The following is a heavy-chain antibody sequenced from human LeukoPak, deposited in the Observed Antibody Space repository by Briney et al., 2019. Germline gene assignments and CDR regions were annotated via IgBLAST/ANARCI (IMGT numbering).Heavy chain of an antibody. V-gene: IGHV3-9*03. J-gene: IGHJ3*02. D-gene: IGHD6-6*01. CDR3: AKDRREYSSQGGYDAFDI. CDR2: ISWNSGSI. CDR1: GFTFDDYA. Sequence: GGSLRLSCAASGFTFDDYAMHWVRQAPGKGLEWVSGISWNSGSIGYADSVKGRFTISRDNAKNSLYLQMNSLRAEDMALYYCAKDRREYSSQGGYDAFDIWGQGTMVTVSS.